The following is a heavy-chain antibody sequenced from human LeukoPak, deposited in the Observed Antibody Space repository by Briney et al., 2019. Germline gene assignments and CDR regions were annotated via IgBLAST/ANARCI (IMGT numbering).Heavy chain of an antibody. CDR1: GFTFSSYA. V-gene: IGHV3-23*01. CDR2: ISGSGGST. CDR3: AKADRTYDILTGYFDY. D-gene: IGHD3-9*01. J-gene: IGHJ4*02. Sequence: GGSLRLSCAASGFTFSSYAMSWVRQAPGKGLEWVSAISGSGGSTYYADSVKGRFTISRDNSKNTLYLQMNSLRAEDTAVYYCAKADRTYDILTGYFDYWGQGTLVTVSS.